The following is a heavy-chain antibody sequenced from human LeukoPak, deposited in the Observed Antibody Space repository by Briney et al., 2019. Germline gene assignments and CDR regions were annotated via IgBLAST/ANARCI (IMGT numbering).Heavy chain of an antibody. CDR1: GFTLNSYA. D-gene: IGHD6-19*01. CDR3: AKTATGYSSGHHPGWPVDY. Sequence: PGGSLRLSCAASGFTLNSYAMYWVRQAPGKGLEWVSGIFGSGGSAHYADSVKGRFAISRDNSKNRVYLQMNSLRAEDTAVYYCAKTATGYSSGHHPGWPVDYWGQGTLVTVSS. CDR2: IFGSGGSA. V-gene: IGHV3-23*01. J-gene: IGHJ4*02.